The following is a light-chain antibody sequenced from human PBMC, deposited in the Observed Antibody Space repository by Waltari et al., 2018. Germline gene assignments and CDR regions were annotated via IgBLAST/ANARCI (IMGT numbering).Light chain of an antibody. V-gene: IGKV1-39*01. J-gene: IGKJ4*01. CDR2: AAS. CDR1: QSISTS. Sequence: DIQVTQSPSSLSASVGDRVTITCRTSQSISTSLNWYQQKPGKPPKLLIFAASALQSGVSSRFSGSGSQTDFTLTIRNLQPEDFATYYCQQSYSAPLAFGGGTKLDI. CDR3: QQSYSAPLA.